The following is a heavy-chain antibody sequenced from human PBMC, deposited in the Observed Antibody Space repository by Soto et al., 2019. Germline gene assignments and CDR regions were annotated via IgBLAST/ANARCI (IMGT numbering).Heavy chain of an antibody. CDR2: IDPSDSYT. J-gene: IGHJ6*02. CDR1: GYSFTSYR. V-gene: IGHV5-10-1*01. D-gene: IGHD2-2*01. Sequence: PGESLRISCKGSGYSFTSYRISWVRQMPGKGLEWMGWIDPSDSYTNYSPSFQGHVTISADQSISTAYLQWSSLKASDTAMYYCVRLHCSSTSCYGYYYGMDVWGQGTTVTVSS. CDR3: VRLHCSSTSCYGYYYGMDV.